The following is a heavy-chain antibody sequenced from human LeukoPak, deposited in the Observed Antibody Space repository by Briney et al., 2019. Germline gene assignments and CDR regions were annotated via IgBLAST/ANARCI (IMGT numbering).Heavy chain of an antibody. CDR1: GFTFSGYS. V-gene: IGHV3-21*01. Sequence: GGSLRLSCAASGFTFSGYSMNWVRQAPGRGLEWVSSISSTSTYIDYADSVKGRFTISRDNAKKSLFLQMDSPRAAENAVFYCSRDPRSRGTRYFDYWGQGTLVTVSS. CDR3: SRDPRSRGTRYFDY. CDR2: ISSTSTYI. D-gene: IGHD3-16*01. J-gene: IGHJ4*02.